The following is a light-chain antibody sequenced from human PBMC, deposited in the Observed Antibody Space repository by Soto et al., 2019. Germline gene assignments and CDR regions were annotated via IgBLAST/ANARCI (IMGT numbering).Light chain of an antibody. V-gene: IGKV1-5*03. CDR1: QSISNR. CDR3: QQYNTYSWT. J-gene: IGKJ1*01. CDR2: KVS. Sequence: DIQMTQFPSTLSASVGDRVTITCRACQSISNRLAWFQQKSGEAPKILIHKVSSLESGVPSRFSGSGSGTEFTLTISSLQPDDFATYYCQQYNTYSWTFGQATKVDIK.